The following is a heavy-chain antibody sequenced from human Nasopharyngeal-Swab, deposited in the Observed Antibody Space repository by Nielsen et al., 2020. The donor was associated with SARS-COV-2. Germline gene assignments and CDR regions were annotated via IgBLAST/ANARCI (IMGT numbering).Heavy chain of an antibody. D-gene: IGHD6-13*01. CDR1: GFTFSSYA. Sequence: GESLKISCAASGFTFSSYAMSWVRQAPGKGLEWVSAISVSGGSTYYADSVKDRFTISRDNSKNTLYLQMNSLRAEDTAVYYCANEQQLVLAFDIWGQGTMVTVSS. CDR2: ISVSGGST. CDR3: ANEQQLVLAFDI. V-gene: IGHV3-23*01. J-gene: IGHJ3*02.